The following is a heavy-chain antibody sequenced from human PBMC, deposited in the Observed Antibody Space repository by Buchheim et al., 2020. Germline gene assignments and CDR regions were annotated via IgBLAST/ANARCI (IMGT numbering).Heavy chain of an antibody. J-gene: IGHJ4*02. Sequence: EVQLVESGGGLVQPGGSLRLSCAASGFTFSEHWMSWVRQAPGKGLEWVARIKEDGSEKYYVDSVKGRFTISRDNAKNSLSLQMNSLRAEDTAVYYCARDYGGYWGQGTL. CDR1: GFTFSEHW. CDR3: ARDYGGY. D-gene: IGHD3-10*01. CDR2: IKEDGSEK. V-gene: IGHV3-7*01.